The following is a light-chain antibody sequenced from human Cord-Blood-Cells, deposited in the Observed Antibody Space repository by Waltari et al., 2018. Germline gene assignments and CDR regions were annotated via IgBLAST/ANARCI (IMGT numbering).Light chain of an antibody. J-gene: IGKJ1*01. CDR2: WAS. Sequence: DIVMTQSPDSLAVSLGERATINCMSNQSVLYSSNNKNYLAWYQQKPGQPPKLLIYWASTRESGVPDRFSGSGSGTDFTLTISSLQAEDVAVYYCQQYYSTPRTFGQGTKVEIK. CDR3: QQYYSTPRT. V-gene: IGKV4-1*01. CDR1: QSVLYSSNNKNY.